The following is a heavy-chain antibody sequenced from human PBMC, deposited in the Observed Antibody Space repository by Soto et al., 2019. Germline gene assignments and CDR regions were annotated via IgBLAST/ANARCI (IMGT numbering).Heavy chain of an antibody. J-gene: IGHJ5*02. D-gene: IGHD4-17*01. CDR3: ARPYGEANWFDP. CDR2: VIPIFGTA. Sequence: SVKVSCKASGYTFTSYYMHWVRQAPGQGLEWMGGVIPIFGTANYAQKFQGRVTSTADESTSTAYMELSSLRSEDTAVYYCARPYGEANWFDPWGQGTLVTVSS. V-gene: IGHV1-69*13. CDR1: GYTFTSYY.